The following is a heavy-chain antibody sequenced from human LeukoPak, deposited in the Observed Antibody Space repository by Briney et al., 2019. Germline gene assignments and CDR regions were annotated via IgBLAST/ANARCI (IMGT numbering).Heavy chain of an antibody. V-gene: IGHV1-2*02. Sequence: ASVKVSCKASGYTFTGYYMHWVRHAPGQGLGWMGWINPNSGGTNYAQKFQGRVTMTRDTSISTAYMELSRLRSDDTAVYYCAREGYNWNDRGDYYFDYWGQGTLVTVSS. CDR2: INPNSGGT. CDR1: GYTFTGYY. CDR3: AREGYNWNDRGDYYFDY. D-gene: IGHD1-20*01. J-gene: IGHJ4*02.